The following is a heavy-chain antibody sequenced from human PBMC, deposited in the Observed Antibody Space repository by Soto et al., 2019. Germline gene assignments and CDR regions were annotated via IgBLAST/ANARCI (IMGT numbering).Heavy chain of an antibody. D-gene: IGHD6-13*01. Sequence: PEGSLSLSCAASGFTFTNYALHWVRQAPGKGLEWVAIISHDGNTKYYGDSVKVRFTISRDNSRDTLYLHMSKLRPEDTAVYYCARDVPYSRFPIGDFGIWGQGTMVTVSS. CDR1: GFTFTNYA. V-gene: IGHV3-30-3*01. J-gene: IGHJ3*02. CDR2: ISHDGNTK. CDR3: ARDVPYSRFPIGDFGI.